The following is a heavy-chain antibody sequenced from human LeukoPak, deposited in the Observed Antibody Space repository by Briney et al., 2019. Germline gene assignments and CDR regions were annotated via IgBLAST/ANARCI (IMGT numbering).Heavy chain of an antibody. CDR3: TRRRGYSSGWSGPFDD. D-gene: IGHD6-19*01. CDR2: IDPNSGGT. V-gene: IGHV1-2*02. J-gene: IGHJ4*02. CDR1: GYSFTGHY. Sequence: ASVKVSCKASGYSFTGHYMHWVRQAPGQGLEWMGWIDPNSGGTNYAQNFQGRVTMTRDTSISTGYMELSRLTSDDSAIYYCTRRRGYSSGWSGPFDDWGQGTLVTVSS.